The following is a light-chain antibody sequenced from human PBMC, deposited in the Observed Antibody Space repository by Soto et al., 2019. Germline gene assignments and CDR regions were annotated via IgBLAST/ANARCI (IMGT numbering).Light chain of an antibody. V-gene: IGKV1-5*03. CDR1: QSISSW. J-gene: IGKJ1*01. CDR2: KAS. Sequence: IQITQSPSTLSASVGDRVTITCLASQSISSWLAWYQLKPGKAPKLLIYKASTLISGVPSRFSGSGSGTEFTLTISSLQPDDFATYYCQHYNSYSEAFGQGTKVDI. CDR3: QHYNSYSEA.